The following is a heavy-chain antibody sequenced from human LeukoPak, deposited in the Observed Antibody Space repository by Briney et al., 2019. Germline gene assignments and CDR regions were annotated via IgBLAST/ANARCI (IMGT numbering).Heavy chain of an antibody. Sequence: GGSLRLSCAASGFTFNTYTMDWVRQAPGKGLEWVSIISSSGSTTYYADSVKGRFTISRDNAKNSLYLQMNSLRDEDTAVYYCASESTVTHAFDIWGQGTMVTVSS. CDR1: GFTFNTYT. V-gene: IGHV3-48*02. D-gene: IGHD4-17*01. CDR2: ISSSGSTT. J-gene: IGHJ3*02. CDR3: ASESTVTHAFDI.